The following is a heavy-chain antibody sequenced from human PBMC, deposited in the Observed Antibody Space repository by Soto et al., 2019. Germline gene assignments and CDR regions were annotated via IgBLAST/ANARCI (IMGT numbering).Heavy chain of an antibody. V-gene: IGHV4-39*01. CDR2: IYYTGST. CDR1: GGSISSSTYY. J-gene: IGHJ1*01. Sequence: QLQLQESGPGLVKPSETLSLTCTVSGGSISSSTYYWGWIRQPPGKGLEWIGSIYYTGSTYYNPCLKSRVTISVDTSKNQFSLKLRSVTAADTAVYYCARHRLDCSGGSCYSRYFQHWGQGTLVTVSS. D-gene: IGHD2-15*01. CDR3: ARHRLDCSGGSCYSRYFQH.